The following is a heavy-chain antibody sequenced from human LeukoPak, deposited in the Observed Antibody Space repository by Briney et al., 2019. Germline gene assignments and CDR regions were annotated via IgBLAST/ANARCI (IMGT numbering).Heavy chain of an antibody. CDR3: ARKGGLFDY. CDR1: GGSIRCYY. D-gene: IGHD3-16*01. Sequence: PSETLSLTCTVSGGSIRCYYWSWIRQSPGKGLEWIGYIYYNWTTNYNPSLKNRVTISLDMTKNQSALKMSSVTAGDTAGDYCARKGGLFDYWGQGRLVTVSS. CDR2: IYYNWTT. V-gene: IGHV4-59*01. J-gene: IGHJ4*02.